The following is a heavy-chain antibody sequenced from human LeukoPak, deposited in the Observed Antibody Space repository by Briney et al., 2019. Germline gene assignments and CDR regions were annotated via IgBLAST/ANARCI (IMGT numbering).Heavy chain of an antibody. J-gene: IGHJ5*02. CDR1: GGSFSGYY. CDR3: ARDRGWFGAGWFDP. Sequence: SETLSLTCAVYGGSFSGYYWSWIRQPPGKGLEWIGEINHSGSTNYNPSLKSRVTISVDTSKNQFSLKLSSVTAADTAVYYCARDRGWFGAGWFDPWGQGTLVTVSS. CDR2: INHSGST. V-gene: IGHV4-34*01. D-gene: IGHD3-10*01.